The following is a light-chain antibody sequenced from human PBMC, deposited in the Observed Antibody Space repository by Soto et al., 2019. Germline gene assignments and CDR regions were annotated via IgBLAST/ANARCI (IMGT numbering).Light chain of an antibody. CDR3: QQSYSTPIN. Sequence: IQVPKSRFSLSASVVYRFTITSRASQAIRTDLDWYQQKPGKAPKLLIFAASNLHSGVPSRFSGSGSGTDFTLTINNLQAEDFATYYCQQSYSTPINCGKGQRREIK. CDR2: AAS. CDR1: QAIRTD. V-gene: IGKV1-6*01. J-gene: IGKJ5*01.